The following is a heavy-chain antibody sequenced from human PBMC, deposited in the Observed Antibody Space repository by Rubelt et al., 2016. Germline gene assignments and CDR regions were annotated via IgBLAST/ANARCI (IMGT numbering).Heavy chain of an antibody. Sequence: EVQLVESGGGLVQPGGSLRLSCAASGFTFSSYSMNWVRQAPGKGLEWVSYISSSSTIYYADSVKGRLSISREDAKKSCDLQMNSLRADDTAVDYCARALRWAYCSSTSCQFDYGMDVWGQGTTVTVSS. CDR2: ISSSSTI. V-gene: IGHV3-48*01. CDR1: GFTFSSYS. J-gene: IGHJ6*02. D-gene: IGHD2-2*01. CDR3: ARALRWAYCSSTSCQFDYGMDV.